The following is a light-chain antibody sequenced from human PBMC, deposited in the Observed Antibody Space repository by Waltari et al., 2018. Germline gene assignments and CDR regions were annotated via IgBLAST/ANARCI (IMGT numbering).Light chain of an antibody. J-gene: IGKJ3*01. Sequence: AIQLTQSPSSLAASVGDRVTITCRASQGISSAVAWYQQKPGKVANLLVYDASRLERGVPSRFSGITSGTDFTLTISSLQPEDCATYYCQHLTAFGPGTKVDI. CDR1: QGISSA. CDR3: QHLTA. V-gene: IGKV1-13*02. CDR2: DAS.